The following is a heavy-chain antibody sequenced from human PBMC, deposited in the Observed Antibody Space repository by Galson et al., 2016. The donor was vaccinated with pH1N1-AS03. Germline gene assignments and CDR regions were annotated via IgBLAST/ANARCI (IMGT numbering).Heavy chain of an antibody. Sequence: SVKVSCKASGYTFTTYGISWVRQAPGQGLEWMGWISAYYGDTHFAHKFQERVTLTRDTSTATAYMELRNLRSYDTAVYYCVRESEISGVVFFNYWGQGILVPVSS. CDR3: VRESEISGVVFFNY. CDR1: GYTFTTYG. CDR2: ISAYYGDT. V-gene: IGHV1-18*01. J-gene: IGHJ4*02. D-gene: IGHD3-3*01.